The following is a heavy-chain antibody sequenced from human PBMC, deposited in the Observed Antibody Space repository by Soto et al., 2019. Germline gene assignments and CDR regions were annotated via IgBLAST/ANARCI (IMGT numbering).Heavy chain of an antibody. V-gene: IGHV4-31*03. CDR2: IYYSGST. Sequence: PSETLSLTCTVSGGSISSGGYYWSWIRQHPGKGLERIGYIYYSGSTYYNPSLKSRVTISVDTSKNQFSLKLSSVTAADTAVYYCARSYYYDSSGSDYWGQGTLVTVSS. D-gene: IGHD3-22*01. CDR3: ARSYYYDSSGSDY. CDR1: GGSISSGGYY. J-gene: IGHJ4*02.